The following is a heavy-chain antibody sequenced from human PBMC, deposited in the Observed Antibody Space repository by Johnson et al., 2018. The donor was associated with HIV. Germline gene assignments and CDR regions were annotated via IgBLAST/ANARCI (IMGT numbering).Heavy chain of an antibody. D-gene: IGHD6-13*01. V-gene: IGHV3-66*01. Sequence: VQVLESGGGLVRPGGSLRLSCAASGFPVSGDYMSWVRQTPRKGLEWVSLIYNDGTTYYADSVKGRFTISRDNSRNTLYLQMNSLRAEDTAVYYCAKDQWSSSWTNDAFDIWGQGTMVTVSS. CDR3: AKDQWSSSWTNDAFDI. J-gene: IGHJ3*02. CDR1: GFPVSGDY. CDR2: IYNDGTT.